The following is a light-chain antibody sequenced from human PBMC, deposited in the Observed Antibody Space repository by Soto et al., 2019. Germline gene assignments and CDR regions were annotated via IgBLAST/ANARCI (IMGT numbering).Light chain of an antibody. CDR3: QSYDSSLSGYV. CDR1: SSNIGAGND. Sequence: QSALTQPPSVSGAPGQRVTISCTGRSSNIGAGNDVNWYQQLPGTAPKLLIYANSNRPSAVPDRVSGSKSGTTASLSITWLQAADEADYYCQSYDSSLSGYVFGTGTKVTVL. J-gene: IGLJ1*01. CDR2: ANS. V-gene: IGLV1-40*01.